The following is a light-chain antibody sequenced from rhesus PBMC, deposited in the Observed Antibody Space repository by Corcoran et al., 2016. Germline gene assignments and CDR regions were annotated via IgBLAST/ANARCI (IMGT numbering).Light chain of an antibody. V-gene: IGKV1-38*01. CDR1: QGISSY. CDR3: QQRNSYPLT. J-gene: IGKJ4*01. CDR2: DAS. Sequence: DIQLTQSPSSLSASVGDRVTITCRASQGISSYLALYQQKPGKAPKLLIYDASNLQSGVPSRFSGSGSGTDFTLTISRLQPEDFAVYYCQQRNSYPLTVGRGTKVEIK.